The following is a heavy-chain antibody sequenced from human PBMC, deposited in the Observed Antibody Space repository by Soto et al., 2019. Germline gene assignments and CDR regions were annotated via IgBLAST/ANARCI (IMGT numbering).Heavy chain of an antibody. J-gene: IGHJ6*02. V-gene: IGHV3-49*04. CDR3: TRDRLEYSYGSIQPYYYGMDV. Sequence: AGGSLRLSCTASGFTFGDYAMSWVRQAPGKGLEWVGFIRSKAYGGTTEYAASVKGRFTISRDDSKSIAYLQMNSLKTEDTAVYYCTRDRLEYSYGSIQPYYYGMDVWGQGTTVTVSS. D-gene: IGHD5-18*01. CDR1: GFTFGDYA. CDR2: IRSKAYGGTT.